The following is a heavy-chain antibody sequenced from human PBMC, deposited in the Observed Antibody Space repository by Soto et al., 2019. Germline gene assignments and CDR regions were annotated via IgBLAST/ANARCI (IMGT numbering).Heavy chain of an antibody. J-gene: IGHJ4*02. V-gene: IGHV3-23*01. D-gene: IGHD2-8*01. Sequence: GTLRLSCAASVFTFSTYAMSWVRQAPGKGLEWVSAISGSGGSTYYADSVKGRFTISRDNSKNTLYLQMNSLRAEDTAVYYCAKGSYCTNGICYNYWGQGTLVTVSS. CDR3: AKGSYCTNGICYNY. CDR1: VFTFSTYA. CDR2: ISGSGGST.